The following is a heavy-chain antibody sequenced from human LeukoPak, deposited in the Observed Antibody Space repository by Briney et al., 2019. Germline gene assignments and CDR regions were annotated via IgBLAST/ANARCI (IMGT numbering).Heavy chain of an antibody. CDR3: AREPLLYYYYYGMDV. Sequence: NSSETLSLTCAVYGGSFSGYYWSWIRQPPGKGLEWIGEINHSGSTNYNPSLKSRVTISVGTSKNQFSLKLSSVTAADTAVYYCAREPLLYYYYYGMDVWGQGTTVTVSS. CDR2: INHSGST. J-gene: IGHJ6*02. V-gene: IGHV4-34*01. CDR1: GGSFSGYY.